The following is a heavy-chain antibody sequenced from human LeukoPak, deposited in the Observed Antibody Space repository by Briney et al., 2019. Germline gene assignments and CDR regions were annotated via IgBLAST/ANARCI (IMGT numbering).Heavy chain of an antibody. Sequence: GGSLRLSCAASGFTVSSNYMSWVRQAPGKGLEWVSVIYSGGSTYYADSVKGRFTISRDNSKNTLYLQMNSLRAEDTAVYYCARTKSTLWPAAISDHWGQGTLVTVSS. D-gene: IGHD2-2*01. CDR2: IYSGGST. CDR1: GFTVSSNY. CDR3: ARTKSTLWPAAISDH. J-gene: IGHJ4*02. V-gene: IGHV3-53*01.